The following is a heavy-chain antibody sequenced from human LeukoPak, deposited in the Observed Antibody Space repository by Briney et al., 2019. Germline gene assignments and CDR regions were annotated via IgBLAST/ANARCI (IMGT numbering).Heavy chain of an antibody. CDR1: GFTFTSSA. CDR2: IVVGSGNT. Sequence: SVKVSCKASGFTFTSSAMQWVRQARGQRREWIGWIVVGSGNTNYAQKFQERVTITRDMSTSTAYMGLSSLRSEDTAVYYCAADPTYYYDSSGYQYALWGRGTLVTVSS. V-gene: IGHV1-58*02. J-gene: IGHJ2*01. CDR3: AADPTYYYDSSGYQYAL. D-gene: IGHD3-22*01.